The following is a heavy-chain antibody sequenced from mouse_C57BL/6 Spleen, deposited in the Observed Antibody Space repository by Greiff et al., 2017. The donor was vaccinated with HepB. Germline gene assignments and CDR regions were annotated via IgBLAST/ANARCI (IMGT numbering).Heavy chain of an antibody. V-gene: IGHV1-26*01. CDR2: INPNNGGT. Sequence: EVQLQQSGPELVKPGASVKISCKASGYTFTDYYMNWVKQSHVKSLEWIGDINPNNGGTSYNQKFKGKATLTVDKSSSTAYMELRSLTSEDSAVYYCARSFGVGPLYWGQGTTLTVSS. D-gene: IGHD1-2*01. CDR1: GYTFTDYY. J-gene: IGHJ2*01. CDR3: ARSFGVGPLY.